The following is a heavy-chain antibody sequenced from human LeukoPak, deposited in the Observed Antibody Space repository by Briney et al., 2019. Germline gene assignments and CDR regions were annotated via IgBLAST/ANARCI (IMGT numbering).Heavy chain of an antibody. J-gene: IGHJ1*01. V-gene: IGHV3-30-3*01. Sequence: GGSLRLSCAASGFTFSSYAMHWVRQAPGKGLEWVAVISYDGSNKYYADSVKGRFTISRDNSKNTLYLQMNSLRAEDTAVYYCARGGSLVTMIVVVQAYFQHWGQGTLVTVSS. CDR2: ISYDGSNK. CDR3: ARGGSLVTMIVVVQAYFQH. D-gene: IGHD3-22*01. CDR1: GFTFSSYA.